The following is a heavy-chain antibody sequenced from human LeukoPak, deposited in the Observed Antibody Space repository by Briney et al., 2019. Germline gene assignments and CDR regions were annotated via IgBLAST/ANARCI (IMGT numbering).Heavy chain of an antibody. CDR2: IYSDNT. Sequence: GGSLRLSCAAPGFTFSSYEMNWVRQAPGKGLEWVSFIYSDNTHYSDSVKGRFTISRDNSKNTLYLQMNSLRAEDTALYYCARRGRAAHAFDIWGQGTMVTVSS. V-gene: IGHV3-66*04. CDR1: GFTFSSYE. CDR3: ARRGRAAHAFDI. J-gene: IGHJ3*02. D-gene: IGHD6-6*01.